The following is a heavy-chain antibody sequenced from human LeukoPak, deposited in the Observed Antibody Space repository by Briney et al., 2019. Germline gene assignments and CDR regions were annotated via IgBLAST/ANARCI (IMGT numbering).Heavy chain of an antibody. Sequence: GGSLRLSCAASGFTFSSYAMSWVRQAPGKGLEWVSAISGSGGSTYYADSVKGRFTISRDNSKNTLYLQMNSLRAEDTAVYYCAKSPRPGYSSSWYYFDYWGQGTLVTVSS. V-gene: IGHV3-23*01. CDR1: GFTFSSYA. J-gene: IGHJ4*02. CDR2: ISGSGGST. CDR3: AKSPRPGYSSSWYYFDY. D-gene: IGHD6-13*01.